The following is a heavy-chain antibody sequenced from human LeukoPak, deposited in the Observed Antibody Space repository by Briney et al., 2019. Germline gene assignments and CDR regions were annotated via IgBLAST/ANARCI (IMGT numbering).Heavy chain of an antibody. D-gene: IGHD3-22*01. CDR2: ISAYNGNT. V-gene: IGHV1-18*01. CDR3: ARGPSDSSGYNWSPDAFDI. Sequence: ASVKVSCKASGYTFTSYGISWVRQAPGQGLEWMGWISAYNGNTNYAQKLQGRVTMTTDTSTSTAYMELRSLRSDDTAVYYCARGPSDSSGYNWSPDAFDIWGQGTMVTVSP. J-gene: IGHJ3*02. CDR1: GYTFTSYG.